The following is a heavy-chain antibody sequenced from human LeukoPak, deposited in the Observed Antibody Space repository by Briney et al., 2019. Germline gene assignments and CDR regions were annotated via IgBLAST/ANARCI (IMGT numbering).Heavy chain of an antibody. CDR1: GYTFTGYY. J-gene: IGHJ4*02. Sequence: GASVKVSCKASGYTFTGYYMHWVRQAPGQGLEWMGWINPNGGGTNYAQKFQGRVTMTRDTSINTAYMDLSRLRSDDTAVYYCARGDYDILTGWPYWGQGTLVTVSS. CDR2: INPNGGGT. D-gene: IGHD3-9*01. V-gene: IGHV1-2*02. CDR3: ARGDYDILTGWPY.